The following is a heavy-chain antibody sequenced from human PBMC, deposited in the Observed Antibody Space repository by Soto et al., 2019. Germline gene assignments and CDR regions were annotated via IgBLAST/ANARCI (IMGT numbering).Heavy chain of an antibody. D-gene: IGHD6-19*01. V-gene: IGHV1-18*01. CDR2: ISAYNGNT. CDR1: GYTFTSYG. Sequence: ASVKVSCKASGYTFTSYGISWVRQAPGQGLEWMGWISAYNGNTNYAQKLQGRVTMTTDTSTSTAYMELRSLSSDDTAVYYCAHSSGWYGGNAFDIWGQGTMVTVSS. CDR3: AHSSGWYGGNAFDI. J-gene: IGHJ3*02.